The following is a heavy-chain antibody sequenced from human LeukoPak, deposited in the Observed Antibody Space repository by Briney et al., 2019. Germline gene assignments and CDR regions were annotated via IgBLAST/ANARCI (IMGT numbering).Heavy chain of an antibody. CDR1: GGSISSGSYY. CDR2: MYTSGST. Sequence: SQTLSLTCTVSGGSISSGSYYWSWIRQPAGQGLEYIGRMYTSGSTNYNPSLKSRVTISVDTSKNQFSLKLSSVTAADTAVYYCARAEGIAAAGTLLDYWGQGTLVTVSS. V-gene: IGHV4-61*02. J-gene: IGHJ4*02. D-gene: IGHD6-13*01. CDR3: ARAEGIAAAGTLLDY.